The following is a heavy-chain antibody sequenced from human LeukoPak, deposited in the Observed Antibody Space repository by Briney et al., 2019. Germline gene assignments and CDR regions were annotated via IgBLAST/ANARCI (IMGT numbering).Heavy chain of an antibody. J-gene: IGHJ4*02. D-gene: IGHD3-22*01. V-gene: IGHV1-69*13. Sequence: SVKVSCKASGGTFSSYAISWVRQAPGQGLEWMGGIIPIFGTANYAQKFQGRVTITADESTSTAYMELGSLRSVDTAVYYCARGHFVDNYYDSSGLDYWGQGTLVTVSS. CDR3: ARGHFVDNYYDSSGLDY. CDR1: GGTFSSYA. CDR2: IIPIFGTA.